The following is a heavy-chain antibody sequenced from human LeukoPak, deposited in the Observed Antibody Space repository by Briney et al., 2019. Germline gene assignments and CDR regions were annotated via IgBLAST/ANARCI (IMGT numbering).Heavy chain of an antibody. Sequence: SQTLSLTCAISGDRVSSNSATWNWIRQSPSRGLEWLGRTYYRSKWFIDYAMSVKSRITVNPDKSKNLFSLQLNSVTPEDTAVYYCARAVFFNTNWWSFDSWGQGTLVTVSS. CDR2: TYYRSKWFI. CDR1: GDRVSSNSAT. D-gene: IGHD2-8*02. CDR3: ARAVFFNTNWWSFDS. V-gene: IGHV6-1*01. J-gene: IGHJ4*02.